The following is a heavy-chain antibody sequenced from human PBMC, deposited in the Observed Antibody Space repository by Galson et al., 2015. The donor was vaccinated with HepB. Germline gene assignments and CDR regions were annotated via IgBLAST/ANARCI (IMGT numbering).Heavy chain of an antibody. CDR2: IYPSDSET. V-gene: IGHV5-51*01. D-gene: IGHD3-10*01. CDR1: GYSFANYW. CDR3: ARHASYGSGSYYNWFDP. Sequence: QSGAEVKKPGESLKISCKGSGYSFANYWIGWVRQMPGKGLEWMGIIYPSDSETRYSPSFQGQVTISADKSITTAYLQWSSLQASDTAMYYCARHASYGSGSYYNWFDPWGQGTLVTVSS. J-gene: IGHJ5*02.